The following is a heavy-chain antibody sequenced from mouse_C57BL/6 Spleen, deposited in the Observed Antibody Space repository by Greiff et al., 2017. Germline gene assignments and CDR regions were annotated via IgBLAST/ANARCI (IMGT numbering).Heavy chain of an antibody. J-gene: IGHJ4*01. D-gene: IGHD2-4*01. CDR1: GYTFTSYW. Sequence: VQLQQPGAELVMPGASVKLSCKASGYTFTSYWMHWVKQRPGQGLEWIGEIDPSDSYTNSNQKFKGKSTLTVDKSSSTAYMQLSSLTSEDSAVXYGARDHYDYDVDAMDDWGQGTSVTVSS. V-gene: IGHV1-69*01. CDR3: ARDHYDYDVDAMDD. CDR2: IDPSDSYT.